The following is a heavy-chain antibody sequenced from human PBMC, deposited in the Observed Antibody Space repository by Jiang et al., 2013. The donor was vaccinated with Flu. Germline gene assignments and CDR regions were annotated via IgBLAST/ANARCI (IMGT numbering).Heavy chain of an antibody. Sequence: SYWIGWVRQMPGKGLEWMGIIYPGDSDTRYSPSFQGQVTISADKSISTAYLQWSSLKASDTAMYYCARGPLMATMGYFDYWGQGTLVTVSS. D-gene: IGHD5-24*01. CDR1: SYW. CDR3: ARGPLMATMGYFDY. V-gene: IGHV5-51*01. J-gene: IGHJ4*02. CDR2: IYPGDSDT.